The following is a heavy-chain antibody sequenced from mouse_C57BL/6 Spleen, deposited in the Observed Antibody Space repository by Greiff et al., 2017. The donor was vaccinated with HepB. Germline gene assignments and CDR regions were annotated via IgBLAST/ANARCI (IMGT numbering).Heavy chain of an antibody. CDR2: IWSGGST. Sequence: QVQLQQSGPGLVQPSQSLSITCTVSGFSLTSYGVHWVRQSPGKGLEWLGVIWSGGSTYYNAAFISRLSISNDNSKSQVFFKMNSLQADDTAIYYCARDAQHCYFDVWGTGTPVTVSS. J-gene: IGHJ1*03. CDR3: ARDAQHCYFDV. D-gene: IGHD3-2*02. CDR1: GFSLTSYG. V-gene: IGHV2-2*01.